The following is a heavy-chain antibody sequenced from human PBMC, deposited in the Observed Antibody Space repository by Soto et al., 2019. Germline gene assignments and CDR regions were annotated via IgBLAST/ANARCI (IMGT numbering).Heavy chain of an antibody. J-gene: IGHJ2*01. D-gene: IGHD3-16*02. CDR2: ISWNSGSI. Sequence: KGLEWVSGISWNSGSIGYADSVKGRFTISRDNAKNSLYLQMNSLRAEDTALFFFQTEKSIRGIVPVSAFLLNRSSDL. V-gene: IGHV3-9*01. CDR3: QTEKSIRGIVPVSAFLLNRSSDL.